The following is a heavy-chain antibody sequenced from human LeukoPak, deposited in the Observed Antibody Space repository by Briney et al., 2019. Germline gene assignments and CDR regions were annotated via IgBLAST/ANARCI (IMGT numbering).Heavy chain of an antibody. V-gene: IGHV3-7*03. CDR1: GFTVSDYW. CDR2: IKQDGNEK. Sequence: GGSLRLSCVASGFTVSDYWMTWVRQAPGTGLEWVANIKQDGNEKYYVDSVKGRFTISRDNAKNSLHLQMDNLRAEDTAVYYCANRYYFDYWGQGTLVTVSS. CDR3: ANRYYFDY. J-gene: IGHJ4*02.